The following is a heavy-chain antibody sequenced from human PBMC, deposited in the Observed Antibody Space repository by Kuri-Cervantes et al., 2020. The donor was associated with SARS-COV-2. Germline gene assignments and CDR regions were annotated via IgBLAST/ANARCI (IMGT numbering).Heavy chain of an antibody. V-gene: IGHV3-23*01. CDR1: GFTFSSYA. CDR2: ISGSGGST. D-gene: IGHD4-17*01. CDR3: ARAYRGDYGDYQMRGYFDY. J-gene: IGHJ4*02. Sequence: GESLKISCAASGFTFSSYAMGWVRQAPGKGLEWVSAISGSGGSTYYADSVKGRFTISRDNSKNTLYLHMNSLRAEDTAVYYCARAYRGDYGDYQMRGYFDYWGQGTLVTVSS.